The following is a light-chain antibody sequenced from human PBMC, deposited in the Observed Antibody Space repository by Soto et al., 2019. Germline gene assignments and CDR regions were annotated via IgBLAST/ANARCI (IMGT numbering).Light chain of an antibody. Sequence: DIQMTQSPSSLSASLGDRVTITCRASQGIGVYLAWFQQKPGKVPKLLIYAASALQSGVPSRFSGSGSGTDFTLTISSLXPEDIATYYCQKYNSAPLTFGGGTRVEIK. J-gene: IGKJ4*01. CDR1: QGIGVY. CDR3: QKYNSAPLT. CDR2: AAS. V-gene: IGKV1-27*01.